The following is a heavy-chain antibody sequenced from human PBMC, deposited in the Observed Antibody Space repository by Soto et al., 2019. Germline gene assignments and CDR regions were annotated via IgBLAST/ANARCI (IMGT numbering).Heavy chain of an antibody. CDR3: AKDRGQQRTVGTFDY. Sequence: GGSLRLSCAASGFTFSTYAMSWVRQAPGKGLEWVSAISGSGGSTYYADSVKGRFTISRDNSKNTLYVQMNSLRADDTTVYYCAKDRGQQRTVGTFDYWGRGTLVTVSS. D-gene: IGHD6-13*01. J-gene: IGHJ4*02. CDR1: GFTFSTYA. CDR2: ISGSGGST. V-gene: IGHV3-23*01.